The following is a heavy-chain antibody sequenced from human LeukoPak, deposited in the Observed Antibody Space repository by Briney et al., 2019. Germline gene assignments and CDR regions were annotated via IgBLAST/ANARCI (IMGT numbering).Heavy chain of an antibody. J-gene: IGHJ4*02. Sequence: GGSLRLSCSASGFTFSSYYMSWVRQAPGKGLEWVANIKEDGSEKYYVDSVKGRFTISRDNAKNSLYLQMNSLRAEDTAVYYCARDRGGSFDYWGQGTLVTVSS. CDR3: ARDRGGSFDY. CDR2: IKEDGSEK. CDR1: GFTFSSYY. D-gene: IGHD3-10*01. V-gene: IGHV3-7*05.